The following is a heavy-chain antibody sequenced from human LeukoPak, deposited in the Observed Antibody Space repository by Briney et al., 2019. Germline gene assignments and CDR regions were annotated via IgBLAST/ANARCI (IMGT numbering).Heavy chain of an antibody. V-gene: IGHV1-8*01. CDR2: MNPKSGAT. D-gene: IGHD3-16*01. Sequence: ASVKVSCKTSGYTFTIYDINWVRQATGRGLEWMGWMNPKSGATGYAQKLQGRVTMTTDTSTSTAYMELRSLRSDDTAVYYCARDRFPFGGARVFDYWGQGTLVTVSS. CDR3: ARDRFPFGGARVFDY. J-gene: IGHJ4*02. CDR1: GYTFTIYD.